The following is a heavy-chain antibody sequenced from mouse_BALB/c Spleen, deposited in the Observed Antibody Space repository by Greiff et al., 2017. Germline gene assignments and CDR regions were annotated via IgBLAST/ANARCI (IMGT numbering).Heavy chain of an antibody. CDR2: INSNGGST. D-gene: IGHD3-1*01. V-gene: IGHV5-6-3*01. CDR1: GFTFSSYG. Sequence: EVQGVESGGGLVQPGGSLKLSCAASGFTFSSYGMSWVRQTPDKRLELVATINSNGGSTYYPDSVKGRFTISRDNAKNTLYLQMSSLKSEDTAMYYCARVGYYFDYWGQGTTLTVSS. CDR3: ARVGYYFDY. J-gene: IGHJ2*01.